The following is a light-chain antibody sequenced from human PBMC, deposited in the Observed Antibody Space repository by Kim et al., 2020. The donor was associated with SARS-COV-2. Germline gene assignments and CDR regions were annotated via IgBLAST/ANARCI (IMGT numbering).Light chain of an antibody. CDR1: RAISSL. CDR2: DAS. V-gene: IGKV1D-13*01. J-gene: IGKJ4*01. Sequence: ASVGDRVTITCRANRAISSLFAWYQQKPGKAPKLLIYDASSLESGVPSRFSGSGSGTDFTLTISSLQPEDFATYYCQQFYDYPLTFGGGTKVDIK. CDR3: QQFYDYPLT.